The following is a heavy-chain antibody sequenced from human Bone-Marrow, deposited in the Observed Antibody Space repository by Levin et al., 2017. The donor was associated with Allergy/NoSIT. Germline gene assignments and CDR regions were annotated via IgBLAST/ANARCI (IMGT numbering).Heavy chain of an antibody. Sequence: GGSLRLSCAASGFTFNNYVMHWVRQAPGKGLEWVAVISYDGRNTYYADSVKDRFTISRDNSNNTLYLQMKSLRTEDTAVFYCDKDRDVLPTYFDYWGQGALVTVSS. V-gene: IGHV3-30*18. CDR3: DKDRDVLPTYFDY. J-gene: IGHJ4*02. CDR2: ISYDGRNT. D-gene: IGHD3-9*01. CDR1: GFTFNNYV.